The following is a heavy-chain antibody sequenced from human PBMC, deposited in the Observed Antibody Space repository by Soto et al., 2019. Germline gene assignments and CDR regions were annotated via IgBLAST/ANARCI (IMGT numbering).Heavy chain of an antibody. CDR2: INQSGSP. D-gene: IGHD6-6*01. V-gene: IGHV4-4*02. CDR3: ARGMVAARRTGGNYYYYYYMDV. Sequence: SETLSLTCAVSSGTISSSNWWTWVRQPPGKGLEWIGEINQSGSPNYNPSLRSRVTISVDTSKSQFSLKLSSVTAADTAVYYCARGMVAARRTGGNYYYYYYMDVWGKGTTVTVAS. CDR1: SGTISSSNW. J-gene: IGHJ6*03.